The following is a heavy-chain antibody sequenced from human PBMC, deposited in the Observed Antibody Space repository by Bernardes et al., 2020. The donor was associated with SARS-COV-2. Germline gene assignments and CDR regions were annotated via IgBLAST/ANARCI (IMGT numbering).Heavy chain of an antibody. Sequence: GASLKNSSQGSGSSLTRYWIGWVRPMPGKGLEWLGVIYPGDSDTRYSPSFQGQVTISADKSIGSAYLQWSSLKASDTAIYYCARAGGGEGYYYYGMDVWGQGTTVTVSS. CDR3: ARAGGGEGYYYYGMDV. D-gene: IGHD3-16*01. CDR2: IYPGDSDT. V-gene: IGHV5-51*01. J-gene: IGHJ6*02. CDR1: GSSLTRYW.